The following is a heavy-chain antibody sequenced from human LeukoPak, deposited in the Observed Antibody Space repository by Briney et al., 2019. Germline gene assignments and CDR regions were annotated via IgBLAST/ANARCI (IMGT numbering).Heavy chain of an antibody. CDR1: GYTFSNYA. Sequence: GAPVKVSCKASGYTFSNYAIHWVRQAPGQRFEWMGWINAGNGHTKYSQNFQGRVTITRDSSASTVYMELNSLTSEDTAVYYCANPRYDSSGYYYVDWGQGTLVTVSS. D-gene: IGHD3-22*01. V-gene: IGHV1-3*01. CDR3: ANPRYDSSGYYYVD. CDR2: INAGNGHT. J-gene: IGHJ4*02.